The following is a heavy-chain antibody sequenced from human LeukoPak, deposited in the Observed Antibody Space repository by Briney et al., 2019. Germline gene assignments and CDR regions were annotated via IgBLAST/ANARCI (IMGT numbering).Heavy chain of an antibody. CDR3: ARDLSSGQFDP. Sequence: SVKVSCKASGCTFTGYYMYWVLQAPGQGLEWMGRINPNSGGTNYAQKFQGRVTMTRDTSISTAYMELSRLRSDDTAVYYCARDLSSGQFDPWGQGTLVTVSS. CDR2: INPNSGGT. D-gene: IGHD6-19*01. V-gene: IGHV1-2*06. J-gene: IGHJ5*02. CDR1: GCTFTGYY.